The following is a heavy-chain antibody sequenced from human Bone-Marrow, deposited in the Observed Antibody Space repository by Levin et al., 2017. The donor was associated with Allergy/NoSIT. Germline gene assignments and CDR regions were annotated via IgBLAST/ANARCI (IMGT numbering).Heavy chain of an antibody. CDR2: IYPITGDT. D-gene: IGHD5-18*01. V-gene: IGHV1-2*02. CDR3: ASVPSSCDTAKVTPYFYAMDV. CDR1: GYTFSDYY. J-gene: IGHJ6*02. Sequence: ASVKVSCKASGYTFSDYYIHWVRLAPGQGLEWMGWIYPITGDTKFAQKFQGRVTMTRATSISTAYMELSRLKSDDPAVYFCASVPSSCDTAKVTPYFYAMDVWGQGTTVTVP.